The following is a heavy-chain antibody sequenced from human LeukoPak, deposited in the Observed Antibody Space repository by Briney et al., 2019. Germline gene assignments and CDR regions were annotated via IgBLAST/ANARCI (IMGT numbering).Heavy chain of an antibody. CDR3: ARDRGSGYDLPLDY. Sequence: ASVKVSYKASGYTFTSYGISWVRQAPGQGLEWMGWISAYNGNTNYAQKLQGRVTMTTDTSTSTAYMELRSLRSDDTAVYYCARDRGSGYDLPLDYWGQGTLVTVSS. CDR1: GYTFTSYG. J-gene: IGHJ4*02. V-gene: IGHV1-18*01. D-gene: IGHD5-12*01. CDR2: ISAYNGNT.